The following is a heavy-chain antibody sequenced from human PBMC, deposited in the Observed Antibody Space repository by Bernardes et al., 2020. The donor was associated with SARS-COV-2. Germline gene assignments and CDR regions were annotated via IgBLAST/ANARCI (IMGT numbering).Heavy chain of an antibody. D-gene: IGHD6-19*01. CDR2: ISRSGTSV. CDR1: GFTFSSYT. Sequence: GGSLRLSCAASGFTFSSYTMNWVRQAPGKGLEWVSSISRSGTSVYYADSVKGRFTVSRYNAEKSLHLQMSSLRVEDTAIYYCVRATGSSLAPPNWGQGTLVTVSS. V-gene: IGHV3-21*01. J-gene: IGHJ4*02. CDR3: VRATGSSLAPPN.